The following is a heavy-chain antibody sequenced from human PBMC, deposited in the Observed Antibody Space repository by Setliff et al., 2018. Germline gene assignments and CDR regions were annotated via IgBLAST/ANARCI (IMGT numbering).Heavy chain of an antibody. CDR3: ARGIRVGVGAANY. J-gene: IGHJ4*02. V-gene: IGHV4-61*09. Sequence: SETLSLTCTVSGGSISSGSYYWSWIRQPAGKGLEWIGHIYTSGSTNYNPSLKSRVTISVDTSKNQFSLKLSSVTAADTAVYYCARGIRVGVGAANYWGLGTLVTVSS. CDR1: GGSISSGSYY. CDR2: IYTSGST. D-gene: IGHD1-26*01.